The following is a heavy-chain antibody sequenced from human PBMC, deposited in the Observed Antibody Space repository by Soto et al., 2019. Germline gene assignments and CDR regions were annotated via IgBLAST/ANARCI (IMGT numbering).Heavy chain of an antibody. J-gene: IGHJ4*02. Sequence: KTSETLSLTCTVSGGSISSYYWSWIRQPPGKGLEWIGYIYFSGTTNYNPSLKSRVTISVETSKNQFSLKLSSVTAADTAVYYCARGAYYLDYWGQGTLVTVSS. CDR3: ARGAYYLDY. V-gene: IGHV4-59*01. CDR1: GGSISSYY. CDR2: IYFSGTT.